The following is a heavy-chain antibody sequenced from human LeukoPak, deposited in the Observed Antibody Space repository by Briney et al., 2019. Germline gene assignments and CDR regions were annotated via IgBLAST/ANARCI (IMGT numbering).Heavy chain of an antibody. J-gene: IGHJ3*02. CDR1: GGTFSSNA. Sequence: GASVKVSCKASGGTFSSNAISWVRQAPGQGLERMGGIIPILGIANYAQKFQGRVTITADKSTSTAYMELSSLRSEDTAVYYCARDGDPSYCGGDCYSLGIGAFDIWGQGTMVTVSS. CDR3: ARDGDPSYCGGDCYSLGIGAFDI. CDR2: IIPILGIA. V-gene: IGHV1-69*10. D-gene: IGHD2-21*02.